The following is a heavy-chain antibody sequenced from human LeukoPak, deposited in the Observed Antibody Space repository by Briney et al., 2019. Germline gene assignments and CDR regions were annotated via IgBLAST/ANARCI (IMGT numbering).Heavy chain of an antibody. J-gene: IGHJ4*02. Sequence: GGSLRLPCAGSGFTFSSYAMSWVRQAPGKGLEWVSGISSGGGSTYYADSVKGRFTISRDNSKNTLDLEMNSLRAEDTAVYYCAKDVGGYYFTYWSGCFDHWGQGTLVTVSS. CDR3: AKDVGGYYFTYWSGCFDH. V-gene: IGHV3-23*01. CDR1: GFTFSSYA. D-gene: IGHD3-10*01. CDR2: ISSGGGST.